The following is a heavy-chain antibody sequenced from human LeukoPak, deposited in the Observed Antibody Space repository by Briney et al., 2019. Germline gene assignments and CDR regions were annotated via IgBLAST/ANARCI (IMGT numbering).Heavy chain of an antibody. CDR1: GGSISSGSYY. J-gene: IGHJ4*02. Sequence: PSETLSLTCTVSGGSISSGSYYWSWIRQPDGKGLEWIGRIYTSGSTNYNPSLKSRVTISVDTSKNQFSLKLSSATAADTAVYYCARIGMRSARFDYWGPGTLVTVSS. CDR3: ARIGMRSARFDY. D-gene: IGHD3-3*01. CDR2: IYTSGST. V-gene: IGHV4-61*02.